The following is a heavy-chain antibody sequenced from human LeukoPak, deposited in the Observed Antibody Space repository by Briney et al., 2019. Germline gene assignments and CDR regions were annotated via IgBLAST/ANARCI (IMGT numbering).Heavy chain of an antibody. CDR1: GFPFSSYS. J-gene: IGHJ4*02. D-gene: IGHD3-22*01. CDR3: VRENDSNGYYFY. Sequence: GGSLRLSCAVSGFPFSSYSMHWVRQAPGKGLEWVAVIWSDGSHQYYVDSVKGRFTISRDNSKNTLYLQMDSLRAGDTAVYYCVRENDSNGYYFYWGQGTLVTVSS. CDR2: IWSDGSHQ. V-gene: IGHV3-33*01.